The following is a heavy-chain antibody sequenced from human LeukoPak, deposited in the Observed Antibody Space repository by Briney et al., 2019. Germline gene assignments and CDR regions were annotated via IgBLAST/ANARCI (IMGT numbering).Heavy chain of an antibody. CDR1: GFTVSSNY. J-gene: IGHJ4*02. Sequence: GGSLRLSCAVSGFTVSSNYMSWVRQAPGKGLEWVSLIHSGGTTDYADSVKDRFTISRDYSKNTVNLQINSLSAEDTAVYYCARERRYCSGDNCYSGLDYWGQGTLVTVS. CDR3: ARERRYCSGDNCYSGLDY. D-gene: IGHD2-15*01. V-gene: IGHV3-53*01. CDR2: IHSGGTT.